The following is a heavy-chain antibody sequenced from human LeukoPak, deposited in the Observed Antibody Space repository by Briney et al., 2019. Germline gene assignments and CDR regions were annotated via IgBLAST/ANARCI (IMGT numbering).Heavy chain of an antibody. J-gene: IGHJ4*02. Sequence: SETLSLTCAVSGGSFSGYYWSWIRQPPGKGLEWIGEINHSGSTNYNPSLKSRVTISVDTSKNQFSLKLSSVTAADTAVYYCARGRPTAVVPAASSFFDYWGQGTLVTVSS. CDR3: ARGRPTAVVPAASSFFDY. D-gene: IGHD2-2*01. CDR1: GGSFSGYY. V-gene: IGHV4-34*01. CDR2: INHSGST.